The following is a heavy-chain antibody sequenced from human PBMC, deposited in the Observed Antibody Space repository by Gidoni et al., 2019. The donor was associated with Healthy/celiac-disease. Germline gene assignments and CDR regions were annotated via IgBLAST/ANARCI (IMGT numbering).Heavy chain of an antibody. CDR3: ASGYRGDMITFGGT. CDR2: SIPIFGTA. D-gene: IGHD3-16*01. CDR1: GGTFSSYA. J-gene: IGHJ4*02. V-gene: IGHV1-69*06. Sequence: HVQLVLSGAEVQKHGSSVKVSCKASGGTFSSYALSWVRQAPGQGLEWMGGSIPIFGTANDAQKFQGRVTITADKSTSTAYMERSSLRSEDTAVYYCASGYRGDMITFGGTWGQGTLVTVSS.